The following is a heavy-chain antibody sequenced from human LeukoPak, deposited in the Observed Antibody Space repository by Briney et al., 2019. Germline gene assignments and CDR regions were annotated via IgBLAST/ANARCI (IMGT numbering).Heavy chain of an antibody. CDR2: FDPEDGET. D-gene: IGHD4-17*01. V-gene: IGHV1-24*01. CDR3: ATLPPPTTVTTPFLFDY. Sequence: ASVKVSCKVSGYTLTELSMHWVRQAPGKGLEWMGGFDPEDGETIYAQKFQGRVTMTEDTSTDTAYMELSSLRSEDTAVYYCATLPPPTTVTTPFLFDYWGQGTLVTVSS. CDR1: GYTLTELS. J-gene: IGHJ4*02.